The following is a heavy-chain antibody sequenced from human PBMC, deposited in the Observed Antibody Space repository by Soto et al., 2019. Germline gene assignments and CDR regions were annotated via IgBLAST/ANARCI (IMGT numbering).Heavy chain of an antibody. Sequence: QVQLVQSGGVVKKPGASVKVSCNASSYAFTSYGISWVRQAPGQGLEWMGWINAYNGNTNYAQKVHGRVTMTTDTSTSTAYMELRSLRSDDTAVYHCARDVGYGLIDGWGQGTLVTVSS. J-gene: IGHJ4*02. CDR3: ARDVGYGLIDG. V-gene: IGHV1-18*01. D-gene: IGHD5-18*01. CDR2: INAYNGNT. CDR1: SYAFTSYG.